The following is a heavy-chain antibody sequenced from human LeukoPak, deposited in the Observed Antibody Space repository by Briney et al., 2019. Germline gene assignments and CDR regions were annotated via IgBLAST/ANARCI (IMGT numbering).Heavy chain of an antibody. D-gene: IGHD2-15*01. CDR2: INPHSDVT. CDR3: ARDGGFDH. V-gene: IGHV1-2*02. J-gene: IGHJ4*02. CDR1: CYSFTDLY. Sequence: SVNVSSMPCCYSFTDLYLHWVREAPAQGLEWMGRINPHSDVTNCPQKVQGRVTMTRDTSISTAYMEMSSLTSDDTAVYYCARDGGFDHWGQGTLVTVSS.